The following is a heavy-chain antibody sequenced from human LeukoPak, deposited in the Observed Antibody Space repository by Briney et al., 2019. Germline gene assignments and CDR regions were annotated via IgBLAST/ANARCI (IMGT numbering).Heavy chain of an antibody. CDR1: GYTFTSYY. J-gene: IGHJ6*02. D-gene: IGHD2-15*01. CDR3: ARPDIVVVVAATKGPWGMDV. Sequence: ASVKVSCKASGYTFTSYYMHWVRQAPGQGLEWMGIINPSGGSTSYAQKFQGGVTMTRDTSTSTVYMELSSLRSEDTAVYYCARPDIVVVVAATKGPWGMDVWGQGTTVTVSS. V-gene: IGHV1-46*01. CDR2: INPSGGST.